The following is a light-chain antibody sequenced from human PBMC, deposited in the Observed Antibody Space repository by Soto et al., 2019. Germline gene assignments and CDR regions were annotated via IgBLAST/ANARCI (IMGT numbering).Light chain of an antibody. Sequence: QSALTQPASVSGSPGQSITISCTGTSSDVGGYNYVSWYQQHPGKAPKLMIYKVSNRPSGVYNRFSGSKSGNTASLTISGLQAEDEADYYCSSYTSSSTHWVFGGGTKLTVL. V-gene: IGLV2-14*01. CDR2: KVS. CDR1: SSDVGGYNY. CDR3: SSYTSSSTHWV. J-gene: IGLJ3*02.